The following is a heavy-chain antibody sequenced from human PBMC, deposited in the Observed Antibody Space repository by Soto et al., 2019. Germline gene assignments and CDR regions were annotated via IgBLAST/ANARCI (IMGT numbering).Heavy chain of an antibody. CDR2: IIPIFGTA. Sequence: QVQLVQSGAEVKKPGSSVKVSCKASGGTFSSYAISWVRQAPGQGLEWMGGIIPIFGTANYAQKFQGRVTITADESTSTAYMELSSMRSEDTAVYYCARDTYYYDSSGYYLTPPYDYWGQGTLVTVSS. CDR1: GGTFSSYA. J-gene: IGHJ4*02. D-gene: IGHD3-22*01. V-gene: IGHV1-69*01. CDR3: ARDTYYYDSSGYYLTPPYDY.